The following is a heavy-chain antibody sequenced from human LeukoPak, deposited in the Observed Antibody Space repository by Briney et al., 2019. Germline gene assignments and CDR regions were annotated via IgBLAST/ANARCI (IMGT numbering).Heavy chain of an antibody. CDR3: ARRGYGDYTSYYYYGMDV. Sequence: GESLKISCKGSGYSFTSYWIGWVRQMPGKGLEWMGIIYPGDSDTRYSPSFQGQVTISADKSISTAYLQWSSLKASDTAMYYCARRGYGDYTSYYYYGMDVWGQGTTVTVSS. D-gene: IGHD4-17*01. CDR2: IYPGDSDT. V-gene: IGHV5-51*01. J-gene: IGHJ6*02. CDR1: GYSFTSYW.